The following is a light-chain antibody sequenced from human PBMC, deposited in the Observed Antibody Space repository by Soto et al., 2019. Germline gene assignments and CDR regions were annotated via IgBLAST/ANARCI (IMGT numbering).Light chain of an antibody. J-gene: IGKJ5*01. Sequence: EIVLTQSPGTLSLSPVERATLSCRATQRVTSTYLAWYQQKPGQAPRLLIYGASTRATGTPARISGGGSGTDFTPTTSRLEPEDFAVYYCQHYVTSSITFGQGTRLEIK. V-gene: IGKV3-20*01. CDR2: GAS. CDR3: QHYVTSSIT. CDR1: QRVTSTY.